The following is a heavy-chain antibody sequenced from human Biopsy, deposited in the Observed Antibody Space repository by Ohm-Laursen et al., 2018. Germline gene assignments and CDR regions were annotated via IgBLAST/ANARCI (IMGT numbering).Heavy chain of an antibody. CDR3: AKHGSGWTGDDAFHI. CDR2: MYYSGNT. Sequence: SETLSLTCNVSGDSISNLYWSWIRQPPGKGLEWIGYMYYSGNTNYNPSLKSRVTISVDTSMNHLSLRLTSVTAADTAVYYCAKHGSGWTGDDAFHIWGQGTMVTVSS. J-gene: IGHJ3*02. V-gene: IGHV4-59*08. D-gene: IGHD6-19*01. CDR1: GDSISNLY.